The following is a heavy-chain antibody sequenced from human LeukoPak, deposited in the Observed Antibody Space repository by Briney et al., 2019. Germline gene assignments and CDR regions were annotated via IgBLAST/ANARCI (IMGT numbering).Heavy chain of an antibody. D-gene: IGHD6-13*01. CDR3: ARDSSNWYSLYDH. CDR1: GFTFSSYS. V-gene: IGHV3-21*01. Sequence: GGSLRLSCAASGFTFSSYSINWVRQAPGKGLEWVSSISSSSSYIYYAESVKGRFTISRDNAKNSLYLQMNSLRAEDTAVYYCARDSSNWYSLYDHWGQGTLVTVSS. CDR2: ISSSSSYI. J-gene: IGHJ4*02.